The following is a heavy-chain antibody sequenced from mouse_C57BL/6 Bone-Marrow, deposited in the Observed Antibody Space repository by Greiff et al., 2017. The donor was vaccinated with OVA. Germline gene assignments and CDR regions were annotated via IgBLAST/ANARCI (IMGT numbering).Heavy chain of an antibody. Sequence: VQLTQSGAELARPGASVKLSCKASGYTFTSYGISWVKQRTGQGLEWIGEIYPRSGNTYYNEEFKGKATLPADQSSSTAYMGLRSLTSEDSAVYFCARGDDYDGWYFDVWGTGTTVTGSS. D-gene: IGHD2-4*01. J-gene: IGHJ1*03. CDR3: ARGDDYDGWYFDV. V-gene: IGHV1-81*01. CDR2: IYPRSGNT. CDR1: GYTFTSYG.